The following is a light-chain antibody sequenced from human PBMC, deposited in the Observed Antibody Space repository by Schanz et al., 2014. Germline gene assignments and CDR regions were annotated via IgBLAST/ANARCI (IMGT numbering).Light chain of an antibody. CDR3: SSYTGSSPYV. CDR2: DVS. Sequence: QSALTQPASVSGSPGQSITISCTGTSSDVGSYNHVSWYQQYPGKAPKLIIYDVSLRPSGVSDRFSGSKSGSTASLTISGLQAEDEADYYCSSYTGSSPYVFGTGTKLTVL. V-gene: IGLV2-14*03. J-gene: IGLJ1*01. CDR1: SSDVGSYNH.